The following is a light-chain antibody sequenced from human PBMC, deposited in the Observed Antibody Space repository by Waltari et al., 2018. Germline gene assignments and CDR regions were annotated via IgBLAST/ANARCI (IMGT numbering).Light chain of an antibody. CDR3: NSRDTRGNHFVV. V-gene: IGLV3-19*01. CDR2: YKD. J-gene: IGLJ2*01. CDR1: HLRSHD. Sequence: SSELTQDPAVSVGLGPTARITCQGDHLRSHDVRRYQQKPGQAPMLVIYYKDNRPSGIPERFSGSSSGNIASLTITGAQAEDEADYYCNSRDTRGNHFVVFGGGTKLTVL.